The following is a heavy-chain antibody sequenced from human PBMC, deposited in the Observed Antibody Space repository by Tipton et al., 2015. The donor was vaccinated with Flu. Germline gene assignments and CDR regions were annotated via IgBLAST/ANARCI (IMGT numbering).Heavy chain of an antibody. V-gene: IGHV4-59*01. D-gene: IGHD6-13*01. CDR2: IYYSGST. Sequence: TLSLTCTVSGGSISSYYWSWIRQPPGKGLEWIGYIYYSGSTNYNPSLKSRVTISVDTSKNQFSLKLSSVTAADTAVYYCARVSSSGSWSQDWYFDRWGRGTLVTVSS. J-gene: IGHJ2*01. CDR3: ARVSSSGSWSQDWYFDR. CDR1: GGSISSYY.